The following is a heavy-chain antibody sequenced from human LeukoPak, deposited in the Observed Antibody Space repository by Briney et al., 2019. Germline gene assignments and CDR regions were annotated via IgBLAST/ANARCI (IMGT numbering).Heavy chain of an antibody. Sequence: PGGSLRLSCAASGFTFSSYSMNWVRQAPGKGLEWVSSISSDSHYIYYADSLKGRFTISRDNVKNSVYLQMDSLRAEDTAMYYCAIWDCSSTSCQTVVDHWGQGTLVTVSS. CDR3: AIWDCSSTSCQTVVDH. J-gene: IGHJ5*02. CDR2: ISSDSHYI. V-gene: IGHV3-21*01. D-gene: IGHD2-2*01. CDR1: GFTFSSYS.